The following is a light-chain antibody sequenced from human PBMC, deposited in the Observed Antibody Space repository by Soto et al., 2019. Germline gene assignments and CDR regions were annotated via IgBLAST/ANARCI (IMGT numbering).Light chain of an antibody. CDR1: SSDVGGYNY. V-gene: IGLV2-14*01. Sequence: QSALTQPASVSGSPGQSITISCTGTSSDVGGYNYVSWYQQYPGKAPKLMIYEVSNRPSGVSNRFSGSKSGYTASLTISGLQAEDEADYYCNSHTSSGFRVFGTGTKLTVL. CDR3: NSHTSSGFRV. CDR2: EVS. J-gene: IGLJ1*01.